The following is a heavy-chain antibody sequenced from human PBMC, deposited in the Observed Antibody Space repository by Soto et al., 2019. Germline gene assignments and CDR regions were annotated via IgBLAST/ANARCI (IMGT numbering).Heavy chain of an antibody. D-gene: IGHD6-6*01. V-gene: IGHV3-23*01. Sequence: PGGSLRLSCAASGFTFSSYAMSWVRQAPGKGLEWVSAISGSGGSTYYADSVKGRFTISRDNSKNTLYLQMNSLRAEDTAVYYCAKDLPGPVAARPRMSWFDPWGQGTLVTVSS. CDR2: ISGSGGST. J-gene: IGHJ5*02. CDR1: GFTFSSYA. CDR3: AKDLPGPVAARPRMSWFDP.